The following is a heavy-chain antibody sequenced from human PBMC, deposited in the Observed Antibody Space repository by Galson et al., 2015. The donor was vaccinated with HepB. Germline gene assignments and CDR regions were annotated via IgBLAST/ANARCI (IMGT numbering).Heavy chain of an antibody. CDR1: GFTVSTNF. V-gene: IGHV3-66*01. D-gene: IGHD4-17*01. CDR3: ARDLNAYGDF. J-gene: IGHJ4*02. CDR2: IYSGGAT. Sequence: SLRLSCAASGFTVSTNFMSWVRQAPGQGLEWVTVIYSGGATYYADSVRGRFTISRDKSKNTLFPQMDSLRAEDTAVYYCARDLNAYGDFWGQGTLVTASS.